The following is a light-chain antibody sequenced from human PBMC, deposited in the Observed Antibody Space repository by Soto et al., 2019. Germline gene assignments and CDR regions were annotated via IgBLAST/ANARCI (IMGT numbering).Light chain of an antibody. CDR1: SSNLGNNY. V-gene: IGLV1-51*02. CDR2: ENN. Sequence: QSVLTQPPSVSAAPGQRVTISCSGSSSNLGNNYVSWYQQLPGTAPKLLIYENNKRPSGIPDRCSGSKSGTSASLAIGGRRSEDEADYFCAAWDDSLRVVVFGGVTKLTVL. CDR3: AAWDDSLRVVV. J-gene: IGLJ2*01.